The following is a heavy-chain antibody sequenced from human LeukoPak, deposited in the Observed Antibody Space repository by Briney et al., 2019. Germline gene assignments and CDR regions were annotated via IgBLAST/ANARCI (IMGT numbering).Heavy chain of an antibody. V-gene: IGHV4-59*01. CDR2: IFYSGST. Sequence: SETLSLTCAVSGGSISKYYWSWIRQPPGEGLEWIGYIFYSGSTNYNPSLKSRVTISVDSSRNQFSLKMNSVTTADMAVYYCARHLATATSAFDSWGRGTLVTVSS. CDR1: GGSISKYY. CDR3: ARHLATATSAFDS. D-gene: IGHD1-26*01. J-gene: IGHJ4*02.